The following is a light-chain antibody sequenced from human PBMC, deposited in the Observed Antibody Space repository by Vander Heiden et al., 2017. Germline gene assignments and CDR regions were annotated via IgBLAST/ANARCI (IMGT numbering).Light chain of an antibody. V-gene: IGLV4-69*01. Sequence: QLLLTQSPPASSSPGSSAKLTSSRSSGHSNYASPWHQQQPQKGPRYLMKLNSDGSHSKGDGIPDRFSGSSSGAERYITISSLESEDEADYYCQTWVTGIRVFGGGTKLTVL. CDR3: QTWVTGIRV. J-gene: IGLJ3*02. CDR1: SGHSNYA. CDR2: LNSDGSH.